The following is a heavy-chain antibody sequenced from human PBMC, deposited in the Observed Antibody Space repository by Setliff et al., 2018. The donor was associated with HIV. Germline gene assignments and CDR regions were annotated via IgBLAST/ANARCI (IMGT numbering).Heavy chain of an antibody. CDR2: ISSSGST. Sequence: SETLSLTCTVSGGSMTSSNYYWGWIRQSPGRGLEWIGSISSSGSTTYHPSLRSRVTVSAATSKNKFSLKLTSVTAADTAVYFCARDPHYFDTSGHYSWFYFDYWGQGTLVTVSS. D-gene: IGHD3-22*01. J-gene: IGHJ4*02. V-gene: IGHV4-39*07. CDR1: GGSMTSSNYY. CDR3: ARDPHYFDTSGHYSWFYFDY.